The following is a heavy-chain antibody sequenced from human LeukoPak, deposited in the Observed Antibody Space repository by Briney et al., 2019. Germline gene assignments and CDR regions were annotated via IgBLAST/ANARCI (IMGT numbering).Heavy chain of an antibody. J-gene: IGHJ4*02. CDR1: GYTFTGYY. D-gene: IGHD2-2*01. CDR2: INPDSGST. Sequence: GASVKVSCKASGYTFTGYYMHWVRQAPGQGLEWMGWINPDSGSTNYAQNFQGRVTMTRDTSISTAYMELSSLRSDDTAVYYCARRYCGITSCYYFDYWGQGTLVTVSS. V-gene: IGHV1-2*02. CDR3: ARRYCGITSCYYFDY.